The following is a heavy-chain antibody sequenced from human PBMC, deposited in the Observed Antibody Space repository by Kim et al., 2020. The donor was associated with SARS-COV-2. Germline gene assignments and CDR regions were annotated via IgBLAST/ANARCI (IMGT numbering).Heavy chain of an antibody. J-gene: IGHJ4*02. D-gene: IGHD1-26*01. CDR3: AGDEYSGSY. CDR2: RNK. Sequence: RNKYYADSVKGRFTISRDNSKNTLYLQMNSLRAEDTAVYYCAGDEYSGSYWGQRTLVTVSS. V-gene: IGHV3-30*01.